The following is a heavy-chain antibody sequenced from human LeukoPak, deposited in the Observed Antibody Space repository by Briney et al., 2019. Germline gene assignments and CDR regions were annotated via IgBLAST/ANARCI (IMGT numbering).Heavy chain of an antibody. D-gene: IGHD6-19*01. CDR3: ARGSGWFLC. CDR2: YYNSGSN. Sequence: SQSLSLTCTVSDCSISSYSWSWIRQPPGKGLEWIGYYYNSGSNNYNPSLKSRVTISVDTSKNQFSLKLNSVTAADTAVYYCARGSGWFLCWGQRILVTASS. V-gene: IGHV4-59*01. CDR1: DCSISSYS. J-gene: IGHJ5*01.